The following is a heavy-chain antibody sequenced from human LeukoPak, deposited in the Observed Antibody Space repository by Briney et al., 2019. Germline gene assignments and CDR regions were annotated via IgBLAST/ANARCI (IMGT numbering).Heavy chain of an antibody. Sequence: ASETLSLTCTVSGGSISSYYWSWIRQPPGKGLEWIWYIYYSGSTNYNPSLKSQVTISVDTSKNQFSLKLSSVTAADTAVYYWARYSYYYDSSGYRPYHRDAFDIWGQGTMVTVSS. CDR3: ARYSYYYDSSGYRPYHRDAFDI. D-gene: IGHD3-22*01. CDR1: GGSISSYY. CDR2: IYYSGST. J-gene: IGHJ3*02. V-gene: IGHV4-59*08.